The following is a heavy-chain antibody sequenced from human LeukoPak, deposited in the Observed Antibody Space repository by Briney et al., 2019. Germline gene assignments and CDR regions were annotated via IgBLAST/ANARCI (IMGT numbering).Heavy chain of an antibody. V-gene: IGHV3-23*01. Sequence: PGGSLRLSCAASGFTFSNYAMSWVRQAPGKGLEWVSAISATGGSTFYADSVKGRFTISRDNSKNTLYLEMSSLRAEDTAVYYCAKWLGSGTYINFDYWGQGILVAVSS. J-gene: IGHJ4*02. D-gene: IGHD3-10*01. CDR2: ISATGGST. CDR1: GFTFSNYA. CDR3: AKWLGSGTYINFDY.